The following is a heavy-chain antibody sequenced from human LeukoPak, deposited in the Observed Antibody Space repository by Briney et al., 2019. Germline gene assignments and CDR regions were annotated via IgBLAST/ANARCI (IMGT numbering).Heavy chain of an antibody. Sequence: ASVKVSCKASGGTFSSYAISWVRQAPGQGLEWMGWISAYNGNTNYAQKLQGRVTMTTDTSTSTAYMELRSLRSDDTAVYYCARDRYSGYDYAQAYYGMDVWGQGTTVTVSS. CDR1: GGTFSSYA. CDR2: ISAYNGNT. CDR3: ARDRYSGYDYAQAYYGMDV. V-gene: IGHV1-18*01. J-gene: IGHJ6*02. D-gene: IGHD5-12*01.